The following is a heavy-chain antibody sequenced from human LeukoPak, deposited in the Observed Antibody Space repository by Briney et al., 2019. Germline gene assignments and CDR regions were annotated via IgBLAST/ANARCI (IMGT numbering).Heavy chain of an antibody. CDR1: GFTFSSYA. Sequence: GGSLRLSCAASGFTFSSYAMHWVRQAPGKGLEWVAVISYDGSNKYYADSVKGRFTISRDNSKNTVDLQMNSLRAEDTAVYYCARGGVITAFDIWGQGTMVTVSS. D-gene: IGHD3-22*01. V-gene: IGHV3-30*14. CDR2: ISYDGSNK. CDR3: ARGGVITAFDI. J-gene: IGHJ3*02.